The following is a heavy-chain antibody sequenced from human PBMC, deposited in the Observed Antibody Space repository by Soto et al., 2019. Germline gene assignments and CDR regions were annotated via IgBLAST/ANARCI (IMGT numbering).Heavy chain of an antibody. CDR2: IYYSGST. D-gene: IGHD1-7*01. CDR1: GDSISSGSYY. Sequence: QLQLQESGPGLVKPSETLSLTCIVSGDSISSGSYYWGWIRQPPGKGLEWIGSIYYSGSTYYNPSLKSRVTISVDTSKNQFSLKLSSLTAADTAVYYCARGTRPRQTVVDYWGQGTLVTVSS. J-gene: IGHJ4*02. V-gene: IGHV4-39*01. CDR3: ARGTRPRQTVVDY.